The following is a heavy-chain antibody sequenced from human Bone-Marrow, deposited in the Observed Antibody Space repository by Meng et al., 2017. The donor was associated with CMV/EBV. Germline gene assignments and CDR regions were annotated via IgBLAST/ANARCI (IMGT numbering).Heavy chain of an antibody. CDR2: IIPIFGTA. CDR3: ARVVAVGSTSFGDAFDI. J-gene: IGHJ3*02. V-gene: IGHV1-69*05. D-gene: IGHD2-2*01. Sequence: SVKVSCKASGGTFSSYAISWVRQAPGQGLEWMGGIIPIFGTANYAQKFQGRVTITTDDSTSIVYMELSSLRSEDTAVYYCARVVAVGSTSFGDAFDIWGQGTMVTVSS. CDR1: GGTFSSYA.